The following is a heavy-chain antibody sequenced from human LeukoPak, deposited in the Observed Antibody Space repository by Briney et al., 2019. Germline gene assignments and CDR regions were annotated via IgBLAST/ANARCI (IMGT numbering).Heavy chain of an antibody. CDR2: ISSSSSYI. V-gene: IGHV3-21*01. Sequence: GGSLRLSCAASGFTFSIYSTNWVRQASGKGLEWVSSISSSSSYIYYADSVKGRFTISRDNAKNSLYLQMNSLRGKDTAVYYCARVLRGYYDSSGYYSDYYYYGMDVWGQGTTVTVSS. D-gene: IGHD3-22*01. J-gene: IGHJ6*02. CDR3: ARVLRGYYDSSGYYSDYYYYGMDV. CDR1: GFTFSIYS.